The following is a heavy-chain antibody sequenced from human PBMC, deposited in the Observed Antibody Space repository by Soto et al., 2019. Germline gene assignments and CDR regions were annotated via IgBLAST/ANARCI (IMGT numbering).Heavy chain of an antibody. CDR2: NSAYNGNT. CDR3: ARGVYCSSTSCYLPNWFDP. CDR1: GYTFTSYG. V-gene: IGHV1-18*01. Sequence: QVPLVQSGAEVKKPGASVKVSCKASGYTFTSYGISWVRQAPGQGLEWMGWNSAYNGNTNYAQKLQGRVTMTTDTSTSTAYFELSSLISDDTAVYYCARGVYCSSTSCYLPNWFDPWGQGTLVTVSS. D-gene: IGHD2-2*01. J-gene: IGHJ5*02.